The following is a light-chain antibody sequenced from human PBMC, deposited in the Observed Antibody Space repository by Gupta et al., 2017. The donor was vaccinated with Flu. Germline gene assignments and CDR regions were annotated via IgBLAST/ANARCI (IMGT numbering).Light chain of an antibody. V-gene: IGLV1-44*01. CDR1: SSDSGSKS. CDR3: AQWDDYLDGPV. J-gene: IGLJ2*01. CDR2: KDT. Sequence: QSVLTQPPSASGTPGQRVTISCSGTSSDSGSKSVSWYQQFPGAAPKVLIYKDTERPSGAAARFSGTKSGASASLFIDGLQSEDEAVYFCAQWDDYLDGPVFGGGTRLTVL.